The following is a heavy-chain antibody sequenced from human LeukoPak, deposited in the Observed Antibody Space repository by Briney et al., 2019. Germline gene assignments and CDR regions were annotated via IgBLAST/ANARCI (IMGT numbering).Heavy chain of an antibody. CDR1: GFTVSSNY. Sequence: GGSLRLSCAASGFTVSSNYMGWVRQAPGKGLEWVSVIYSGGSTYYADSVKGRFTISRDNSKNTLYLQMNSLRAEDTAVYYCAKTPYDILTGYSPWGYWGQGTLVTVSS. D-gene: IGHD3-9*01. CDR2: IYSGGST. V-gene: IGHV3-66*01. J-gene: IGHJ4*02. CDR3: AKTPYDILTGYSPWGY.